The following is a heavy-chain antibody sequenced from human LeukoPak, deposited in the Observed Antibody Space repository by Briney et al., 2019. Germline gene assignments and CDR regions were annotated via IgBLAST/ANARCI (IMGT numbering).Heavy chain of an antibody. V-gene: IGHV4-59*13. CDR1: VGSLTRNY. D-gene: IGHD3-16*01. CDR3: ARIVTGGASFDS. Sequence: SETLSLTCTVSVGSLTRNYGSWLREPRGKGLRWIVYIYYSGSTNYSPSLKSRVTMSVDPSKNQFSLNLNSVTAADTAVYYCARIVTGGASFDSWVQGTLVTVSS. CDR2: IYYSGST. J-gene: IGHJ4*02.